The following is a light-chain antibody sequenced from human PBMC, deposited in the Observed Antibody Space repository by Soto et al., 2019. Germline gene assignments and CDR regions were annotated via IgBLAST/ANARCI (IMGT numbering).Light chain of an antibody. J-gene: IGKJ2*01. V-gene: IGKV3-20*01. CDR3: HQYGSSPYT. CDR2: GAS. Sequence: EIVLTQSPGTLSLSPGERATLSCRASQSVSSSYLAWYQQQPGQAPRLLIYGASSRSTGITDRFSGSGSGTDFTLTINRLELEAFAVYYCHQYGSSPYTFGQGTKLEI. CDR1: QSVSSSY.